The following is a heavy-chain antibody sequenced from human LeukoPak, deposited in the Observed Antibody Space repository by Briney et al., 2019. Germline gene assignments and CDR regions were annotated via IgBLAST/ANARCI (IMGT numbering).Heavy chain of an antibody. V-gene: IGHV1-2*02. CDR1: GFTFTGYY. CDR3: AREGSSGQDWYAFDI. CDR2: MYFNSGAT. J-gene: IGHJ3*02. Sequence: GASVKVSCKASGFTFTGYYVQWVRQAPGQGLEWVGWMYFNSGATRYAPKFQGRVTVTRDTSISTAYMELSSLTPDDTAMYYCAREGSSGQDWYAFDIWGQETMVTVSS. D-gene: IGHD5-12*01.